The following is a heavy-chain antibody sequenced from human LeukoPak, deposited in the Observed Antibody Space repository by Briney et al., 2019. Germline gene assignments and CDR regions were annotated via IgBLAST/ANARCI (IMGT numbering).Heavy chain of an antibody. Sequence: SVTVSCKASGGTFIIYAISWVRQAPGQGLEWMGRIIPIFGIANYAQKFQGRVTITADKSTSTAYMELSSLRSEDTAVYYCAREVYGDHGFDYWGQGTLVTVSS. D-gene: IGHD4-17*01. CDR1: GGTFIIYA. J-gene: IGHJ4*02. V-gene: IGHV1-69*04. CDR3: AREVYGDHGFDY. CDR2: IIPIFGIA.